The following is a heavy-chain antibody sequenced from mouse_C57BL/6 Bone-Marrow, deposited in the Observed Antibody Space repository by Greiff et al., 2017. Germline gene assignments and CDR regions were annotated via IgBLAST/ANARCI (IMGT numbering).Heavy chain of an antibody. CDR2: IDPSDSYT. J-gene: IGHJ4*01. V-gene: IGHV1-69*01. CDR1: GYTFTSYW. CDR3: AREGTYYGYAMDY. Sequence: QVQLQQPGAELVMPGASVKLSCKASGYTFTSYWMHWVKQRPGQGLEWIGEIDPSDSYTNYNQKFKGKSTLTVDKSSSTAYMQLSSLTSEDSAVYYCAREGTYYGYAMDYWGQGTSVPVSS. D-gene: IGHD1-1*01.